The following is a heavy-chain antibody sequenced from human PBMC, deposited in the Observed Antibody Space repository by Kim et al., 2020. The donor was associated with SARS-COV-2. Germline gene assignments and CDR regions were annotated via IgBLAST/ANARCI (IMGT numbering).Heavy chain of an antibody. CDR3: ARAFPPWGTAMARWAFDI. J-gene: IGHJ3*02. D-gene: IGHD5-18*01. CDR1: GGSISSYY. V-gene: IGHV4-59*01. Sequence: SETLSLTCTVSGGSISSYYWSWIRQPPGKGLEWIGYIYYSGSTNYNPSLKSRVTISVDTSKNQFSLKLSSVTAADTAVYYCARAFPPWGTAMARWAFDIWGQGTMVTVSS. CDR2: IYYSGST.